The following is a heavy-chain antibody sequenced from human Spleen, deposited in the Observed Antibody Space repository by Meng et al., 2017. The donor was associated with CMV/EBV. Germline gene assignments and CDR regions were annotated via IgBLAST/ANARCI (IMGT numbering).Heavy chain of an antibody. CDR1: GGSISSNNYY. CDR3: SIRGGQRGYFDY. V-gene: IGHV4-39*07. J-gene: IGHJ4*02. D-gene: IGHD3-10*01. Sequence: SETLSLTCTVSGGSISSNNYYWGWIRQPPGKEPEWIGEINHSGSTNYNPSLKSRVTISVDTSKNQFSLKLSSVTAADTAVYYCSIRGGQRGYFDYWGQGTLVTVSS. CDR2: INHSGST.